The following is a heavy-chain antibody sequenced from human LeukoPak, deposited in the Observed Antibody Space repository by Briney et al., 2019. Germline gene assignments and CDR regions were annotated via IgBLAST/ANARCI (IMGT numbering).Heavy chain of an antibody. J-gene: IGHJ4*02. Sequence: SETLFLTCAVYGGSFSGYYWSWIRQPPGKGLEWIGEINHSGSTNYNPSLKSRVTISVDTSKNQFSLKLSSVTAADTAVYYCARGLGELPLGYWGQGTLVTVSS. CDR3: ARGLGELPLGY. V-gene: IGHV4-34*01. CDR2: INHSGST. CDR1: GGSFSGYY. D-gene: IGHD1-26*01.